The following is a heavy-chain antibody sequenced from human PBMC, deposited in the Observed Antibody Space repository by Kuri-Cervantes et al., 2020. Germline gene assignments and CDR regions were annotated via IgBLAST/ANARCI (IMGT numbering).Heavy chain of an antibody. J-gene: IGHJ2*01. CDR1: GFTFSSYW. V-gene: IGHV3-7*02. CDR2: IKQDGSEK. D-gene: IGHD5-12*01. CDR3: ARCGSHWYFDL. Sequence: GGSLRLSCAASGFTFSSYWMAWVRQAPGKGLEWVANIKQDGSEKYYVDSVKGRFTISRDNAKNSLYLQMNSLRVEDTAVYYCARCGSHWYFDLWGRGTLVTVSS.